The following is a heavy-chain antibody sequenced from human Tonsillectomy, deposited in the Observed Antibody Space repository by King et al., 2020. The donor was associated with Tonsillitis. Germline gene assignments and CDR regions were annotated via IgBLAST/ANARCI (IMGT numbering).Heavy chain of an antibody. J-gene: IGHJ4*02. CDR2: IFPLFGTT. CDR1: GGTFSSYV. Sequence: LVQSGAEVKKPGSSVKVSCKASGGTFSSYVIIWVRQAPGQGLEWMGEIFPLFGTTNYAQKFQGRVTITADTSTTTAYMELNRLRSEDTATYYCAFCGDFSRGTDYWGQGALVTVSS. V-gene: IGHV1-69*06. CDR3: AFCGDFSRGTDY. D-gene: IGHD4-17*01.